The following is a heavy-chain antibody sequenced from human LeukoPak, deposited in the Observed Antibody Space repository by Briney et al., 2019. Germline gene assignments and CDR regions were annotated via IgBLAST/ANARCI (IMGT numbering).Heavy chain of an antibody. Sequence: SQTLSLTCTVSGGSISSGSYYWSWIRQPAGKGLEWIGRIYTSGSTNYNPSLKSRVTISVDTSKNQFSLKLSSVTAADTAVYYCARGPRYHYYDSSGYYYYWGQGTLVTVSS. CDR3: ARGPRYHYYDSSGYYYY. CDR1: GGSISSGSYY. J-gene: IGHJ4*02. CDR2: IYTSGST. V-gene: IGHV4-61*02. D-gene: IGHD3-22*01.